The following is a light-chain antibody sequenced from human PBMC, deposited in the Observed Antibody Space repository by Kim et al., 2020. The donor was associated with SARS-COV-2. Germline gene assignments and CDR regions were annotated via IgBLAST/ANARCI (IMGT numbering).Light chain of an antibody. CDR1: SGHSNYA. J-gene: IGLJ3*02. CDR2: VNSDGSH. Sequence: QPVLTQSPSASASLGASVKLTCTLSSGHSNYAIAWHQQQPEKGPRYLMKVNSDGSHSKVDGIPDRFSGSSSGAERYLTISSLQSEDEADYYCQTWGTGIQGVFGGGTQLTVL. CDR3: QTWGTGIQGV. V-gene: IGLV4-69*01.